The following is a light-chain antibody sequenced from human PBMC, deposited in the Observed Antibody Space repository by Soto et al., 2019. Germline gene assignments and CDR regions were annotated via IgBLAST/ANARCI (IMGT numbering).Light chain of an antibody. J-gene: IGKJ5*01. Sequence: EIVLTQSPGTLSLSPGERATLSCRARQSVRSNYLAWYQQKPGQAPRLLIYGASSRATGIPDRFSGSGSGTDFTLTISRLEPEDFAVYYCQHYGSSLSITFGQGTRLEIK. CDR2: GAS. V-gene: IGKV3-20*01. CDR3: QHYGSSLSIT. CDR1: QSVRSNY.